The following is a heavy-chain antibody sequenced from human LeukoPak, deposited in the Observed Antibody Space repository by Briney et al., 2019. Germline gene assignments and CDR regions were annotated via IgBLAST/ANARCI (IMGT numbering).Heavy chain of an antibody. CDR3: ARDPISPGRRFGELLYHYFDY. CDR2: TYYRSRWYN. CDR1: GDSVSSNSAA. Sequence: SQTLSLTCAISGDSVSSNSAAWNWIRQSPSRGLEWLGRTYYRSRWYNDYAVSVKSRITINPDTSKNQFSLQLNSVTPEDTAVYYCARDPISPGRRFGELLYHYFDYWGQGTLVTVSS. D-gene: IGHD3-10*01. J-gene: IGHJ4*02. V-gene: IGHV6-1*01.